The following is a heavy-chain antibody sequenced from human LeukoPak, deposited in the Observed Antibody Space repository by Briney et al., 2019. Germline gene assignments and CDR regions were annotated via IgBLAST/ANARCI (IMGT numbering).Heavy chain of an antibody. CDR1: GASISSYY. CDR3: ARHIAVPESPNFDY. D-gene: IGHD6-19*01. Sequence: PSETLSLTCTVSGASISSYYWGWIRQSPGKGLEWIGCVYYSGSTHYNPSLRSRVTISVDTYKTQFSLKLRSVTAADTPVYYCARHIAVPESPNFDYGGQGTLVTVSS. V-gene: IGHV4-39*01. J-gene: IGHJ4*02. CDR2: VYYSGST.